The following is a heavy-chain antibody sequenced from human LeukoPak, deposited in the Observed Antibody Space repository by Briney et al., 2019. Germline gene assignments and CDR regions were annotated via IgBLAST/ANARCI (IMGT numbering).Heavy chain of an antibody. J-gene: IGHJ4*02. CDR3: AKDGGYCSSTSCYYFDY. CDR2: ISGSGGST. CDR1: GFTFSSYA. D-gene: IGHD2-2*01. V-gene: IGHV3-23*01. Sequence: GGPPRLSCAPSGFTFSSYAMSWVRHAPGKGLEWVSAISGSGGSTYYADSVKGRFTISRDNSKNTLYLQMNSLRAEDTAVYYCAKDGGYCSSTSCYYFDYWGQGTLVTVSS.